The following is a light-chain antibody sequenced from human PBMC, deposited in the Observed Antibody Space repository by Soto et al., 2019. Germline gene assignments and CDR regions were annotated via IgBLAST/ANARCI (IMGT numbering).Light chain of an antibody. V-gene: IGKV1-9*01. CDR2: AAS. CDR3: QQLNSYPWT. J-gene: IGKJ1*01. Sequence: DIQLTQSPSFLSASVGDRVTITCRASQDISSDLIWYQQKPGKAPKLLINAASTLQSGVPSRFSGSGSGTEFTLTISSLQPEDFATYYCQQLNSYPWTFGQGTNVEIK. CDR1: QDISSD.